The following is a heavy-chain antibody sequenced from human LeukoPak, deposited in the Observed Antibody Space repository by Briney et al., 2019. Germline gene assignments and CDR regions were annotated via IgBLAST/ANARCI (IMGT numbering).Heavy chain of an antibody. J-gene: IGHJ3*02. D-gene: IGHD1-14*01. CDR1: GDSVFSNTAA. CDR2: TYYRSKWYN. V-gene: IGHV6-1*01. Sequence: SQTLSLTCAISGDSVFSNTAAWNWIRRSPSRGLEWLGRTYYRSKWYNDYAVSVKSRVTINPDTSKNQFSLQLISVTPEGTAVYYCAREVAGTYAFDIWGQGTMVTVSS. CDR3: AREVAGTYAFDI.